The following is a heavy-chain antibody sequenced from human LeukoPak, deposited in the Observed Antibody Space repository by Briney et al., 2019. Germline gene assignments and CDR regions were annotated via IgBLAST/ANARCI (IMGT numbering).Heavy chain of an antibody. CDR2: IRGSGSNT. D-gene: IGHD1-1*01. CDR3: AKDWTRTGTNFFDY. J-gene: IGHJ4*02. V-gene: IGHV3-23*01. Sequence: GGSLRLSCAASGFTFSNYDLSWVRQAPGKGLEWVSGIRGSGSNTYYADSVKGRFTTSRDNSKNTLYLQMNSLRAEDTAVYYCAKDWTRTGTNFFDYWGQGTLVTVSS. CDR1: GFTFSNYD.